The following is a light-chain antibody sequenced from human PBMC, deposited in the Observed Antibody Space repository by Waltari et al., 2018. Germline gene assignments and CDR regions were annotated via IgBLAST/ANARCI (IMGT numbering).Light chain of an antibody. J-gene: IGLJ2*01. CDR1: SNDVGASNF. CDR2: DVT. V-gene: IGLV2-14*03. Sequence: QSALTQPASVSGSPGQSITISFTGTSNDVGASNFVSWYQQHPGRAPQLLIYDVTERPSGISYRFSGSKSANTASLTISGLLPEDEAIYYCSSFTDTHTLLFGGGTTVTVL. CDR3: SSFTDTHTLL.